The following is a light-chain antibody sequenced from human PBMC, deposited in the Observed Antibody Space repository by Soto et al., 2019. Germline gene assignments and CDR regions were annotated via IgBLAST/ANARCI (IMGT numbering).Light chain of an antibody. CDR2: GNS. J-gene: IGLJ2*01. CDR3: QSYDSSLSVV. Sequence: QPVLTQPPSVSGAPGQRVTISCTGSSSNIGAGYDVHWYQQLPGTAPKILIYGNSNRPSGVPDRLSGSKSGTSASLAITGLQAEDEADYYCQSYDSSLSVVFGGGTKLTVL. V-gene: IGLV1-40*01. CDR1: SSNIGAGYD.